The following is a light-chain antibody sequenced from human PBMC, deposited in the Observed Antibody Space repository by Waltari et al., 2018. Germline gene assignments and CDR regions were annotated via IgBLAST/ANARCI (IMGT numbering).Light chain of an antibody. V-gene: IGLV1-40*01. Sequence: HSVLTQPPSVSGAPGLRVTISRNGNNSKIGAGYDVHCYQQLQGTAPTLLIYDNTNRPPGVPDRFSGSKSVTSASLAITGLQPEDEADYYCQSYDRSLGVSVFGGGTKLTVL. CDR3: QSYDRSLGVSV. CDR2: DNT. CDR1: NSKIGAGYD. J-gene: IGLJ3*02.